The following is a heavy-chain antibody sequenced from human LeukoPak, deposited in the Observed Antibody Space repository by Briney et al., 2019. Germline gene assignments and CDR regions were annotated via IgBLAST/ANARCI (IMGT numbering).Heavy chain of an antibody. Sequence: GGSLRLSCAASGFTFSSYGMHWVRQAPGKGLEWVAFIRYDGSNKYYADSVKGRFTISRDNSKSTLYLQMNSLRVEDTAVYYCASSSGSYPPAPFDYWGQGTLVTVSS. J-gene: IGHJ4*02. V-gene: IGHV3-30*02. D-gene: IGHD3-10*01. CDR1: GFTFSSYG. CDR2: IRYDGSNK. CDR3: ASSSGSYPPAPFDY.